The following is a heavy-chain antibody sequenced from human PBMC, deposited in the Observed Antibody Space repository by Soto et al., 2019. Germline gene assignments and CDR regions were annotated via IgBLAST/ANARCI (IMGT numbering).Heavy chain of an antibody. CDR2: IYYSGST. J-gene: IGHJ4*02. V-gene: IGHV4-31*03. CDR1: GGSISSGGYY. CDR3: ARGPNIVGATIDY. D-gene: IGHD1-26*01. Sequence: SETLSLTCTVSGGSISSGGYYWSWIRQHPGKGLEWIGYIYYSGSTYYNPSLKSRVTISVDTSKNQFSLKLSSVTAADTAVYYCARGPNIVGATIDYWGQGTLVTVSS.